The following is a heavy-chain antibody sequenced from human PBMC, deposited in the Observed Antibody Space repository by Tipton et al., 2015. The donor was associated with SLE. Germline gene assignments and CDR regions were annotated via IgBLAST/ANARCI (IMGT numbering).Heavy chain of an antibody. V-gene: IGHV4-39*07. CDR1: GGSISSSSYY. CDR2: IFYSGST. CDR3: ASHRGDSSASAFDI. Sequence: TLSLTCTVSGGSISSSSYYWGWIRQPPGKGLEWIGNIFYSGSTYYNPSLKSRVTISVDTSKNQFSLKLSSVTAADTAVYYCASHRGDSSASAFDIWGQGTMVTVSS. J-gene: IGHJ3*02. D-gene: IGHD6-19*01.